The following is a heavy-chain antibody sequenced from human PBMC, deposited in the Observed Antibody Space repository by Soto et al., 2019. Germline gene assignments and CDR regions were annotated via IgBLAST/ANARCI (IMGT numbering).Heavy chain of an antibody. CDR3: DKAREYNYALDH. CDR2: VNWNGRTT. D-gene: IGHD2-2*01. V-gene: IGHV3-9*01. CDR1: GFTFDDYV. J-gene: IGHJ4*02. Sequence: GGSLRLSCAASGFTFDDYVMHWVRQAPGKGLEWVASVNWNGRTTLYAAAVKGRFSVSRDNGKNSLYLEMTSLRPNDTALYFSDKAREYNYALDHWGQGILVTVSS.